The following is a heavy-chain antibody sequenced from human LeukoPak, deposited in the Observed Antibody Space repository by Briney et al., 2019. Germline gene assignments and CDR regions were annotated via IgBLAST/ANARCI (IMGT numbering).Heavy chain of an antibody. CDR2: INTNTGNP. CDR3: ASDTTMIVGYYGMDV. J-gene: IGHJ6*02. CDR1: GYTLTSYA. V-gene: IGHV7-4-1*02. D-gene: IGHD3-22*01. Sequence: ASVKVSCKASGYTLTSYAMNWVRQAPGQGLEWMGWINTNTGNPTYAQGFTGRFVFSLDTSVSTAYLQISSLKAEDTAVYHCASDTTMIVGYYGMDVWGQGTTVTVSS.